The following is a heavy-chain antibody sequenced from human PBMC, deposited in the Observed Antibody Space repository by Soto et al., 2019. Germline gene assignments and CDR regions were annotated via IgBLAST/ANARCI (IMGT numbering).Heavy chain of an antibody. D-gene: IGHD5-12*01. CDR1: GFTFSRYA. V-gene: IGHV3-48*01. CDR3: ARDRGYTGYDFAY. Sequence: EVHLVESGGGLVQPGGSLRLSCAASGFTFSRYAMNWIRQAPGKGLEWVSYINHDSGTIYYADSVKGRFTISRDNANNLLSLHMNSLRAEDTAVYYCARDRGYTGYDFAYWGQGTLVTVSS. CDR2: INHDSGTI. J-gene: IGHJ4*02.